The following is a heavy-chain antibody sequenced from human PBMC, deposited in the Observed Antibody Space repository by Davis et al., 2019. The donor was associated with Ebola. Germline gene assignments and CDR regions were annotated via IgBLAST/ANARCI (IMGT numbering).Heavy chain of an antibody. CDR2: IKQDGSER. CDR3: AGGTYYSVEFDY. Sequence: GESLKISCAASGFTFSTYWMTWVRQAPGKGLEWVANIKQDGSERYYVDSVKGRFTISRDNAENSLYLQMNSLRVDDTAVYYCAGGTYYSVEFDYWGQGTLVAVSS. D-gene: IGHD1-26*01. V-gene: IGHV3-7*01. CDR1: GFTFSTYW. J-gene: IGHJ4*02.